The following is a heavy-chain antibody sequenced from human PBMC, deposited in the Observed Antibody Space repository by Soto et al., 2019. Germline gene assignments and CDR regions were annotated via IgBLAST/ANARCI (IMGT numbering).Heavy chain of an antibody. CDR3: AKDFRYCSSTSCYRGGYYYYYMDV. CDR1: GFTFSSYG. D-gene: IGHD2-2*01. J-gene: IGHJ6*03. CDR2: ISYDGSNK. Sequence: GGSLRLSCAASGFTFSSYGMHWVRQAPGKGLEWVAVISYDGSNKYYADSVKGRFTISRDNSKNTLYLQMNSLRAEDTAVYYCAKDFRYCSSTSCYRGGYYYYYMDVWGKGTTVTVSS. V-gene: IGHV3-30*18.